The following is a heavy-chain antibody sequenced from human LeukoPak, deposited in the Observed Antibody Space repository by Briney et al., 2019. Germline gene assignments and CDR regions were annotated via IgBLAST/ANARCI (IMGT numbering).Heavy chain of an antibody. V-gene: IGHV4-34*01. J-gene: IGHJ5*02. Sequence: PETLSLTCAVYGGSFSGYYWSWIRQPPGKGLEWIGEINHSGSTNYNPSLKSRVTISVDTSKNQFSLKLSSVTAADTAVYYCARGPRITMIVVVITQYNWFDPWGQGTLVTVSS. D-gene: IGHD3-22*01. CDR1: GGSFSGYY. CDR2: INHSGST. CDR3: ARGPRITMIVVVITQYNWFDP.